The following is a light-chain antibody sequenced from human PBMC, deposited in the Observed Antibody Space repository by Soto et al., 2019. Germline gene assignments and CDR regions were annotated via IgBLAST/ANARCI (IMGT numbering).Light chain of an antibody. CDR3: SSYAGSNNLV. CDR1: SSDVGGYHY. Sequence: QSVLTQPPSASGSHGQSVTISCTGTSSDVGGYHYVSWYQQHPGKAPKLMIHEVTKRPSGVPDRFSGSKSGNTASLTVSGLQGEDEADYYCSSYAGSNNLVFGGGTKLTVL. V-gene: IGLV2-8*01. CDR2: EVT. J-gene: IGLJ2*01.